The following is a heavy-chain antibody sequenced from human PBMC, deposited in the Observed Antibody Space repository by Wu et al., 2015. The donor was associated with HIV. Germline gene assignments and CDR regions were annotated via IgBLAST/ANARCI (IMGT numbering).Heavy chain of an antibody. CDR3: ARDQNFGSGIVRGPPYNLDS. V-gene: IGHV1-2*06. CDR2: INPNRGAT. Sequence: QVQLVQSGGEVKKPGASVKVSCKTSGYTFNTFDISWVRQAPGQGLEWLGRINPNRGATNYARNFQGRVSLSTDTSINTVYLELSRLRSDDTATYYCARDQNFGSGIVRGPPYNLDSWGQGTLVTVSS. J-gene: IGHJ4*02. CDR1: GYTFNTFD. D-gene: IGHD3-10*01.